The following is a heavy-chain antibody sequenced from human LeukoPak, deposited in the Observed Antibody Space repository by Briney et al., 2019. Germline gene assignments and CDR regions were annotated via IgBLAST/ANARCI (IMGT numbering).Heavy chain of an antibody. D-gene: IGHD5-18*01. CDR1: GYTFTGYY. CDR3: ARAPRGYSQPTDS. CDR2: INPNSGGT. V-gene: IGHV1-2*02. J-gene: IGHJ4*02. Sequence: GASVKVSCKASGYTFTGYYMHWVRQAPGQGLEWMGWINPNSGGTNYAQKFQGRVTMTRDTSIRTAYMELSRLRSDDTAVYYCARAPRGYSQPTDSWGQGNLVTVSS.